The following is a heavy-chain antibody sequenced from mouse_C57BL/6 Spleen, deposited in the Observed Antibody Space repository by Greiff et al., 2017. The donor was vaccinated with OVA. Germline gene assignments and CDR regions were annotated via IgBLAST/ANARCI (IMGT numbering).Heavy chain of an antibody. V-gene: IGHV1-15*01. CDR3: TREDYCSSSTYYFDY. D-gene: IGHD1-1*01. CDR2: IDPETGGT. Sequence: VQLQQSGAELVRPGASVTLSCKASGYTITDYEMHWVKQTPVHGLEWIGAIDPETGGTAYNQKFTGKAIMTADKSSSTAYMELRSLTSEDSAVYYCTREDYCSSSTYYFDYWGQGTTLTVSS. CDR1: GYTITDYE. J-gene: IGHJ2*01.